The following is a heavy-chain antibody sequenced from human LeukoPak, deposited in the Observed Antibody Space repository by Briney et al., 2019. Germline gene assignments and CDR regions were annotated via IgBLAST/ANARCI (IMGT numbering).Heavy chain of an antibody. D-gene: IGHD6-13*01. J-gene: IGHJ6*02. CDR2: ITSRGGYI. CDR3: AKLGAAAAGTGMDV. CDR1: GFTFSTYS. V-gene: IGHV3-21*04. Sequence: GGSLRLSCAASGFTFSTYSMNWVRQAPGKGLEWVSSITSRGGYIYYADSVKGRFTISRDNAKNSLFLQMNSLRAEDTAVYYCAKLGAAAAGTGMDVWGQGTTVTVSS.